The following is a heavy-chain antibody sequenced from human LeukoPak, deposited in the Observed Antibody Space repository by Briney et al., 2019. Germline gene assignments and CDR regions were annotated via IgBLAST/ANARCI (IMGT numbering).Heavy chain of an antibody. CDR3: AKDISIRRAAADAFDI. CDR1: GSTFDDYA. V-gene: IGHV3-9*01. CDR2: ISWNSGSI. D-gene: IGHD6-13*01. J-gene: IGHJ3*02. Sequence: PGGSLRLSCAASGSTFDDYAMHWVRQAPGKGLEWVSGISWNSGSIGYADSAKGRFTISRDNAKNSLYLQMNSLRAEDTALYYCAKDISIRRAAADAFDIWGQGTMVTVSS.